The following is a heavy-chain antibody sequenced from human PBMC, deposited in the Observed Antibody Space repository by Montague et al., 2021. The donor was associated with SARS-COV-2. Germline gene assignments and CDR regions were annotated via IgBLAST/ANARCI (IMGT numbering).Heavy chain of an antibody. V-gene: IGHV4-34*01. D-gene: IGHD3-3*01. CDR3: ARGYQLRFLEWSSRQSTFDY. J-gene: IGHJ4*02. Sequence: SETLSLTCAVYGGSFSGYYWSWIRQPPGKGLEWIGEINHSGSTNYNPSLKSRVTISVDTSKNQFSPKLSSVTAADTAVYYCARGYQLRFLEWSSRQSTFDYWGQGTLVTVSS. CDR1: GGSFSGYY. CDR2: INHSGST.